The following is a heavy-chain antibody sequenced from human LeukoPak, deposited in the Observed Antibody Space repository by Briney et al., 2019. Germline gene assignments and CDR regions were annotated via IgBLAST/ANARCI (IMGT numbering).Heavy chain of an antibody. V-gene: IGHV1-69*05. D-gene: IGHD6-19*01. CDR1: GGSFSSYA. CDR3: ARVMDSSGWYSDY. Sequence: SVKVSFKASGGSFSSYAICWVRQAPGQGLEWMGRIIPIIGTANYTQKLQGRVTITTDESTSTAYMELRSRRSEDTAVYYCARVMDSSGWYSDYWGQGTLVTVSS. CDR2: IIPIIGTA. J-gene: IGHJ4*02.